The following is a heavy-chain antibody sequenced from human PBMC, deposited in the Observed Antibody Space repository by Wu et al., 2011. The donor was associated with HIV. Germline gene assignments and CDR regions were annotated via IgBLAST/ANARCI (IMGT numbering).Heavy chain of an antibody. CDR1: GHTFTGYY. D-gene: IGHD7-27*01. J-gene: IGHJ5*02. V-gene: IGHV1-2*02. CDR2: INPNSDGT. Sequence: QVQLVQSGAEVKKPGASVKVSCKASGHTFTGYYMLWVRQAPGQGLEWMGWINPNSDGTNYAQKFQGRVTMTRDTSISTAYMELSRLRSDDTAVYYCARVTGDLGWFDPWGQGTLVTVSS. CDR3: ARVTGDLGWFDP.